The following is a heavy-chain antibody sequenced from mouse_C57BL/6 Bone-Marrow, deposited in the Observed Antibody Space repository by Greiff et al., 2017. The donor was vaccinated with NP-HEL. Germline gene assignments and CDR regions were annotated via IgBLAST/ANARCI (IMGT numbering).Heavy chain of an antibody. J-gene: IGHJ3*01. CDR3: ARHEERIYDGYYGAWFAY. V-gene: IGHV1-62-2*01. CDR2: FYPGSGSI. Sequence: VVEPGASVKLSCKASGYTFTEYTIHWVKQRSGQGLEWIGWFYPGSGSIKYNEKFKDKATLTADKSSSTVYMELSRLTSEDSAVYFCARHEERIYDGYYGAWFAYWGQGTLVTVSA. CDR1: GYTFTEYT. D-gene: IGHD2-3*01.